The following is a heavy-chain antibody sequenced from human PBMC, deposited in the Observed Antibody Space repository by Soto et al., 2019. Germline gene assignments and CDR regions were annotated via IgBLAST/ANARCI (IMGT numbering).Heavy chain of an antibody. Sequence: QLVESGGGVVQPGKSLRLSCAGSGFTFGSFAMHWVRQAPGKGLEWVAVISFHGRHQYYADSVKGRFTISRDNSNNTVDLQLRSCRRRNTEVKAALGGLVKDYW. CDR3: LGGLVKDY. J-gene: IGHJ4*01. CDR2: ISFHGRHQ. D-gene: IGHD2-21*01. CDR1: GFTFGSFA. V-gene: IGHV3-30*03.